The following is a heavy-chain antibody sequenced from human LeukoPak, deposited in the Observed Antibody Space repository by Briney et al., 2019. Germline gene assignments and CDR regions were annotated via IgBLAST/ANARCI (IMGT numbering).Heavy chain of an antibody. CDR2: INSDGTYT. CDR3: ARGRPTGASRVFAVQ. CDR1: GFAFSSSW. V-gene: IGHV3-74*01. Sequence: GGSLRLSCAASGFAFSSSWMLWVRHAPGKGLVWVSRINSDGTYTNYADSVKGRFTISRDNAKNTLYLQMNSLRAEDTAVYYCARGRPTGASRVFAVQWGQGTLVTVSS. D-gene: IGHD3-3*02. J-gene: IGHJ4*02.